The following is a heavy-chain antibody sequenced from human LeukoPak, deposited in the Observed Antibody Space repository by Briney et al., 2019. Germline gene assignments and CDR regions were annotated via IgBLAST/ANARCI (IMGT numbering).Heavy chain of an antibody. Sequence: GGSLRLSCAASEFTVSSNYMSWVRQAPGKGLEWVSVIYSGGSTYYADSVKGRFTISRDNSKNTLYLQMNSLRAEDTAVYYCARDQTMVRGVIITGGAFDIWSQGTMVTVSS. CDR2: IYSGGST. V-gene: IGHV3-53*01. D-gene: IGHD3-10*01. CDR3: ARDQTMVRGVIITGGAFDI. CDR1: EFTVSSNY. J-gene: IGHJ3*02.